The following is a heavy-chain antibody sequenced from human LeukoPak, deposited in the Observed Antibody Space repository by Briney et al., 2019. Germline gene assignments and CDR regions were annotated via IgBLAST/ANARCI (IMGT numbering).Heavy chain of an antibody. D-gene: IGHD1-1*01. Sequence: GGSLGLSCAASGFTFSSFDMHWVRQPTGQGLEWVSTIGTASDTYYPGSVEGRFTLSRDNAKNSLYLQMNSLTAGDTAVYYCARGPPRGKYYYMDVWGKGTTVTVSS. CDR1: GFTFSSFD. V-gene: IGHV3-13*01. CDR3: ARGPPRGKYYYMDV. J-gene: IGHJ6*03. CDR2: IGTASDT.